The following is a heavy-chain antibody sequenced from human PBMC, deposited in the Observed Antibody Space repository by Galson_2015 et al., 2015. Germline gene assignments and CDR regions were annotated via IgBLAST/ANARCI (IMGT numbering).Heavy chain of an antibody. Sequence: SLRLSCAASGFTFSSYSMNWVRQAPGKGLEWVSYISSSSSTIYYTDSVKGRFTISRDNAKNSLYLQMNSLGDEDTAVYYCARRTLDDYWGQGTLVTVSS. CDR3: ARRTLDDY. D-gene: IGHD1-1*01. V-gene: IGHV3-48*02. CDR2: ISSSSSTI. J-gene: IGHJ4*02. CDR1: GFTFSSYS.